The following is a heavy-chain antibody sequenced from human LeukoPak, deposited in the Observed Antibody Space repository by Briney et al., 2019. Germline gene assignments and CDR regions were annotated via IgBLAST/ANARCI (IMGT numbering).Heavy chain of an antibody. Sequence: PGGSLRLSRAASGFTFSDYAMTWVRQAPGKGLESVSIISSGGAGTYYADSVKGRFTISRDNSKNTLYLQMNSLRVDDTAVYYCPKVHSDYGTGFYSWGRGIQVTVSS. V-gene: IGHV3-23*01. CDR2: ISSGGAGT. CDR1: GFTFSDYA. D-gene: IGHD4-17*01. CDR3: PKVHSDYGTGFYS. J-gene: IGHJ4*02.